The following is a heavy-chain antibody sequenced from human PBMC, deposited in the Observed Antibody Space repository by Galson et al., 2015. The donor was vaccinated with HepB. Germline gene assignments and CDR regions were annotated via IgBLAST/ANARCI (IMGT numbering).Heavy chain of an antibody. V-gene: IGHV3-43*01. D-gene: IGHD5-12*01. Sequence: SLRLSCAASGFTFDDYTMHWVRQAPGKGLEWVSLISWDGGSTYYADSVKGRFTISRDNSKNSLYLQMNSLRTEDTALYYCARRGGDNSGYDYSFDYWGQGTLVTVSS. CDR1: GFTFDDYT. J-gene: IGHJ4*02. CDR3: ARRGGDNSGYDYSFDY. CDR2: ISWDGGST.